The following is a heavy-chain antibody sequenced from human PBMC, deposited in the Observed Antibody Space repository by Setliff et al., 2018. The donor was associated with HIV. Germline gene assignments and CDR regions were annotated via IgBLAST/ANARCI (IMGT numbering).Heavy chain of an antibody. CDR1: GYSINTAYY. CDR3: ARDPTTVTSRWYFDL. J-gene: IGHJ2*01. Sequence: SETLSLTCSVSGYSINTAYYWGWIRQSPGKGLEWIGGFHHSGSTHYNPSLKSRVTISVDTSKNQFSLKLNSVTAADTALYYCARDPTTVTSRWYFDLWGRGTLVTVSS. V-gene: IGHV4-38-2*02. D-gene: IGHD4-17*01. CDR2: FHHSGST.